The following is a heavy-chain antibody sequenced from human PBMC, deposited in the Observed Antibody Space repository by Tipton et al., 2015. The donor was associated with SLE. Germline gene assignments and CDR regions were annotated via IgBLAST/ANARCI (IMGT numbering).Heavy chain of an antibody. J-gene: IGHJ5*02. V-gene: IGHV4-31*11. CDR1: GGSISIGGYS. CDR2: VFYSGRT. Sequence: TLSLTCAVSGGSISIGGYSWSWLRQHPGRGLEWIGYVFYSGRTYYNPSLKSRVTISVDTSKNQFSLRMTSVTAADTAVYYCARHLAIISPPGFDPWDQGTLVPVSS. CDR3: ARHLAIISPPGFDP.